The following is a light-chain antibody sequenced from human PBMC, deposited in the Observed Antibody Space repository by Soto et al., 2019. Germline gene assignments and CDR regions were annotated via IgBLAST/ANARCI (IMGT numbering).Light chain of an antibody. V-gene: IGKV3-15*01. CDR3: QQYNNWPPLT. J-gene: IGKJ4*01. Sequence: IVMTQSPATLSVSPGERVTLSCRASQSVSNNLAWYQQKPGQAPRLLIYAASTRATGLPARFSGSGSGTPFTITISSLQSEDFAVYYCQQYNNWPPLTFGGGTKVEIK. CDR2: AAS. CDR1: QSVSNN.